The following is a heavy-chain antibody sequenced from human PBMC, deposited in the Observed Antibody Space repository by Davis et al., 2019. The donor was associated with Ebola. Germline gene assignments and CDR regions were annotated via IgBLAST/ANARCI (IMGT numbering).Heavy chain of an antibody. CDR3: AKAIYRIAVAGTLGDAFDI. CDR1: GFTFDDYA. CDR2: ISWNSGSI. J-gene: IGHJ3*02. Sequence: SLKISCAASGFTFDDYAMHWVRPAPGKGLEWVSGISWNSGSIGYADSVKGRFTISRDNAKNSLYLQMNSLRAEDTALYYCAKAIYRIAVAGTLGDAFDIWGQGTMVTVSS. V-gene: IGHV3-9*01. D-gene: IGHD6-19*01.